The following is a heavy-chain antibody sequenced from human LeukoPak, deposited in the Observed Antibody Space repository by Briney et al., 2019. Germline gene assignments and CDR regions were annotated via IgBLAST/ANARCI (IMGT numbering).Heavy chain of an antibody. V-gene: IGHV3-48*02. CDR1: GFTFSSYS. CDR2: ISISSSTI. Sequence: GGSLRLSCAASGFTFSSYSMNWVRQAPGKGLECVSYISISSSTIYYADSVKGRFTISRDNAKNSLYLQMNSLRDEDTAVYYCARDEYYDILTGYLAGYFQHWGQGTLVTVSS. CDR3: ARDEYYDILTGYLAGYFQH. D-gene: IGHD3-9*01. J-gene: IGHJ1*01.